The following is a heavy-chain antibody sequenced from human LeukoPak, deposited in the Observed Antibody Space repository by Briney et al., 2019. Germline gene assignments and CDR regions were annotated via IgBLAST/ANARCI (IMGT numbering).Heavy chain of an antibody. V-gene: IGHV1-2*02. D-gene: IGHD6-19*01. Sequence: ASVKVSCKASGYTFTGYYMHWVRQAPGQGLEWMGWINPNSGGTNYAQKFQGRVTMTRDTSISTAYMELRSLRSDDTAVYYCASSGWYLGISPEQKPDAFDIWGQGTMVTVSS. CDR2: INPNSGGT. CDR1: GYTFTGYY. J-gene: IGHJ3*02. CDR3: ASSGWYLGISPEQKPDAFDI.